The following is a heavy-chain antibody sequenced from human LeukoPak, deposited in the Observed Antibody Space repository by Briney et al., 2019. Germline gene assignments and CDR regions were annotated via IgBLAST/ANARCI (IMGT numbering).Heavy chain of an antibody. V-gene: IGHV3-74*01. CDR1: GFTFSSYW. Sequence: PGRSLRLSCAASGFTFSSYWMHWVRQAPGKGLVWVSRINGDGSSTSYADSVKGRFTISRDNAKNTLYLQMNSLRAEDTAVYYCARDRLAYCGGDCYSGIDYWGQGTLVTVSS. CDR3: ARDRLAYCGGDCYSGIDY. CDR2: INGDGSST. J-gene: IGHJ4*02. D-gene: IGHD2-21*02.